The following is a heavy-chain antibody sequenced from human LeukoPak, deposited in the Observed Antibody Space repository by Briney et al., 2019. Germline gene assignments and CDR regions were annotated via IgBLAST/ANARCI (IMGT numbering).Heavy chain of an antibody. V-gene: IGHV4-59*01. CDR2: IYYSGST. CDR1: GGSISTYY. D-gene: IGHD6-19*01. CDR3: ASSTSGWHDY. J-gene: IGHJ4*02. Sequence: SETLSLTCTVSGGSISTYYWSWIRQPPGKGLEWIGYIYYSGSTKYNPSLKGRVTMSVDTSKDQFSLKLSSVTAADTAVYYCASSTSGWHDYWGQGTLVTVSS.